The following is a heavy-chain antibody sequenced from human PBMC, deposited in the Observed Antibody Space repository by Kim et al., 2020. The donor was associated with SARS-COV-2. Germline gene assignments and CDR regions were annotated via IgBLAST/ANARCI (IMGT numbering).Heavy chain of an antibody. D-gene: IGHD5-12*01. CDR2: VYYSGNT. CDR3: GRVASDAYDSHAFDV. V-gene: IGHV4-59*13. CDR1: GGSINSFY. Sequence: SETLSLTCTVSGGSINSFYWSWIRQPPGKGLEWIGYVYYSGNTNYNPSLRGRVTISVDTSKNQLPLKLNSVTAADTAVYYCGRVASDAYDSHAFDVWGQG. J-gene: IGHJ3*01.